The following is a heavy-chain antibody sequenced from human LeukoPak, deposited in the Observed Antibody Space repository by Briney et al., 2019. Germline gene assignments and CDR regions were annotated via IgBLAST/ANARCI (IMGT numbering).Heavy chain of an antibody. Sequence: PSETLSLTCTVSGGSISSSSYCWGWLRQPPGKGLEWIVSIYYSGSTYYNPSLKSPVTISVDTSKNQFSLKLSSVTAADTAVYYCARPTTVEMATLRPFEAFDIWGQGTMVTVSS. D-gene: IGHD5-12*01. J-gene: IGHJ3*02. CDR2: IYYSGST. CDR3: ARPTTVEMATLRPFEAFDI. V-gene: IGHV4-39*01. CDR1: GGSISSSSYC.